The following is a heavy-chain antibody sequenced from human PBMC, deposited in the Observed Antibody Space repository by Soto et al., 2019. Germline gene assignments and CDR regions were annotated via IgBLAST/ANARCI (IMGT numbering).Heavy chain of an antibody. D-gene: IGHD3-9*01. CDR1: GYIFTGYH. V-gene: IGHV1-2*02. Sequence: GASVQVSCTASGYIFTGYHIHWVRQAPGRGLEWMGWINPNSGDTEYAQNFQGRVTMTRDTSFNLVYMEMSGLMSDDTAVYYCARDARGTRGFDEMDIWGQGTTVTVSS. CDR3: ARDARGTRGFDEMDI. J-gene: IGHJ6*02. CDR2: INPNSGDT.